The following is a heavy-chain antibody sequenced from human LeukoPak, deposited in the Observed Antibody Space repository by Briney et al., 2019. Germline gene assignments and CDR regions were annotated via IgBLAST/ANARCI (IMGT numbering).Heavy chain of an antibody. CDR2: IYYSGST. CDR1: GGSISSSSYY. J-gene: IGHJ4*02. D-gene: IGHD1-26*01. CDR3: ASRRIVGATIDY. Sequence: SETLSLTYTVSGGSISSSSYYWGWIRQPPGKGLEWIGSIYYSGSTYYNPSLKSRVTISVDTSKNQFSLKLSSVTAADTAVYYCASRRIVGATIDYWGQGTLVTVSS. V-gene: IGHV4-39*01.